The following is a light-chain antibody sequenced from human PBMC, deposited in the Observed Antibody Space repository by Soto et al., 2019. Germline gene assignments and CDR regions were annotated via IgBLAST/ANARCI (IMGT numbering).Light chain of an antibody. CDR3: QQYDNWPPVT. J-gene: IGKJ4*01. Sequence: EILMTQSPAILSVSPGERATLSCRASQSVSSNLAWYQQKPGQAPRILMYGASTRASGIPARFSGSGSGTEFTLTISSLQSEDFAVYYCQQYDNWPPVTFGGGNKVEIK. V-gene: IGKV3-15*01. CDR2: GAS. CDR1: QSVSSN.